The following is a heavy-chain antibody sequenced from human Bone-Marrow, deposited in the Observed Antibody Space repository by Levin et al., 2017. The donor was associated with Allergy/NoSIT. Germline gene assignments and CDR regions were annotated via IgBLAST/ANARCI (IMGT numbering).Heavy chain of an antibody. CDR3: ARGLENDY. CDR1: GASISGYY. J-gene: IGHJ4*02. D-gene: IGHD1-1*01. V-gene: IGHV4-59*12. CDR2: IYSSGKS. Sequence: ASETLSLICTVSGASISGYYWTWIRQAPGKGMEWIGYIYSSGKSNYNPSLKSRVTISVDTSKNQFSLRLTSVTAADTAVYYCARGLENDYWGQGTLVTVSS.